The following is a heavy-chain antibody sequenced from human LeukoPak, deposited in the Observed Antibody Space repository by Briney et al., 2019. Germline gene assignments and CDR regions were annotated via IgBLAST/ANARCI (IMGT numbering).Heavy chain of an antibody. CDR2: INHSGST. CDR1: GGSISSSSYY. V-gene: IGHV4-39*07. CDR3: ARVFSSSWYRWFDP. Sequence: PSETLSLTCTVSGGSISSSSYYWGWIRQPPGKGLEWIGEINHSGSTNYNPSLKSRVTISVDTSKNQFSLKLSSVTAADTAVYYCARVFSSSWYRWFDPWGQGTLVTVSS. D-gene: IGHD6-13*01. J-gene: IGHJ5*02.